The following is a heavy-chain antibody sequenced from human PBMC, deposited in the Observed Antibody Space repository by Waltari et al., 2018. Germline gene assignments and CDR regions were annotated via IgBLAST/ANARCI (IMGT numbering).Heavy chain of an antibody. Sequence: QVQLQQWGAGLLKPSETLSLTCAVYGGSFGGYYCTWTRQPPGTGLEWIGEINQSGTTNYNPSLKSRITVSKDTSKSQFSLRLSSMTAADTAVYYCARLKRRPNYDFWSGHKNYYFYYMDVWGKGTTVTVSS. D-gene: IGHD3-3*01. CDR2: INQSGTT. V-gene: IGHV4-34*01. CDR1: GGSFGGYY. J-gene: IGHJ6*03. CDR3: ARLKRRPNYDFWSGHKNYYFYYMDV.